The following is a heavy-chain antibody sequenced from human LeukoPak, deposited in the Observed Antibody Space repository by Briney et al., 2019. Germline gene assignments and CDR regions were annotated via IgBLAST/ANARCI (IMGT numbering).Heavy chain of an antibody. CDR2: ISAYNGNT. D-gene: IGHD6-13*01. J-gene: IGHJ3*02. Sequence: ASMTVSFKASGYTFTNYGITWVGQAPGQGGEGMGWISAYNGNTNYAQNFQGRVTMTTDTSTSTAYMELRSLRSDDTAVYYCARDHSGSPAAFDIWGQGTTVTVSS. CDR1: GYTFTNYG. CDR3: ARDHSGSPAAFDI. V-gene: IGHV1-18*01.